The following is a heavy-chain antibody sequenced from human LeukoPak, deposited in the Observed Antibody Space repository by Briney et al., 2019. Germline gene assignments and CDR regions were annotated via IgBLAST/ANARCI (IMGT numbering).Heavy chain of an antibody. Sequence: ASVKVSCKVSGYALSESSMHWVRQAPGKGLEWMGGFDPEDDEGVYAQMLQGRVTMTEDTSTDTAYMELSSLRSEDTAVYYCATYMLRDNWNVHTFDSWGQGTLVTVSS. CDR2: FDPEDDEG. CDR3: ATYMLRDNWNVHTFDS. J-gene: IGHJ4*02. D-gene: IGHD1-1*01. CDR1: GYALSESS. V-gene: IGHV1-24*01.